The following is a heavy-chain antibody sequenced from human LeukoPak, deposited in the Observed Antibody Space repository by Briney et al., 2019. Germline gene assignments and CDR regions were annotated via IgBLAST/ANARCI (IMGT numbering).Heavy chain of an antibody. CDR3: ARVRKIVVVVAATPWFDP. D-gene: IGHD2-15*01. J-gene: IGHJ5*02. Sequence: ASVKVSCKASGGTFSSYAISWVRQAPGQGLEWMGGIIPIFGTANYAQKFQGRVTITADKSTSTAYMELSSLRSEDTAVYYCARVRKIVVVVAATPWFDPWGQGTLVTVSS. CDR2: IIPIFGTA. CDR1: GGTFSSYA. V-gene: IGHV1-69*06.